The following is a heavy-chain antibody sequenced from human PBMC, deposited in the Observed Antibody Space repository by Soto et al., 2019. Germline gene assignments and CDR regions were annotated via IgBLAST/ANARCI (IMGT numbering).Heavy chain of an antibody. D-gene: IGHD1-26*01. CDR1: GGSFSGYY. V-gene: IGHV4-34*01. CDR3: ARVRGSYYWR. Sequence: PSETLSPTCAVYGGSFSGYYWSWIRQPLGKGLEWIGEINHSGSTNYNPSLKSRVTISVDTSKNQFSLKLSSVTAADTAVYYCARVRGSYYWRWGQGTLVTVSS. J-gene: IGHJ4*02. CDR2: INHSGST.